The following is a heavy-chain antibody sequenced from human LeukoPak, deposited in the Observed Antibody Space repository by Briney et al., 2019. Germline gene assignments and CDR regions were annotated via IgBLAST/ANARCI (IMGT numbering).Heavy chain of an antibody. J-gene: IGHJ4*02. V-gene: IGHV3-23*01. D-gene: IGHD1-26*01. CDR2: ISDSGGGT. CDR3: AKDLGRYRNNYFDY. CDR1: GFTFSSYA. Sequence: GGSLRLSCAASGFTFSSYAMSWVRQAPEKGLEWVATISDSGGGTYYADSVKGRFTISRDDSKNTLYLQMNSLRAEDTAVYYCAKDLGRYRNNYFDYGGQGTLVTVSS.